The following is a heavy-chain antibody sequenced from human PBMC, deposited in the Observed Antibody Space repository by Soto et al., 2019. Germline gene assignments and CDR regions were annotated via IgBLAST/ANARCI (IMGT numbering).Heavy chain of an antibody. D-gene: IGHD2-21*01. CDR3: VRGRNCAFDV. V-gene: IGHV6-1*01. J-gene: IGHJ3*01. CDR2: TYYTSKWYS. Sequence: SQTLSLTCAISGDSVFNNDVAWNWIRQSPLRGLEWLGRTYYTSKWYSDYAISVKSRITVKADTSKNQFSLQLNSMTPEDTAVYYCVRGRNCAFDVWGQGTTVTVSS. CDR1: GDSVFNNDVA.